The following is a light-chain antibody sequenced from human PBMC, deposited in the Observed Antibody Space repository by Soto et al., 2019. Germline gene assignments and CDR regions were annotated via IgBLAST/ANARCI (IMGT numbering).Light chain of an antibody. J-gene: IGKJ5*01. CDR1: QRISTF. CDR3: QQSYSTPSIT. CDR2: AAS. V-gene: IGKV1-39*01. Sequence: DVQVIQSQSSLSASVGDRVTITCRASQRISTFLNWYQQKPGKAPKLLIYAASSLQSGVPSRFSGSGSGTDFTLTISSLQPEDFAVYYCQQSYSTPSITFGQGTRLEIK.